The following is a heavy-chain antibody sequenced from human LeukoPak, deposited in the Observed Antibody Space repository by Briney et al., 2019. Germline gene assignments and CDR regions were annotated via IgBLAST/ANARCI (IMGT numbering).Heavy chain of an antibody. V-gene: IGHV4-59*12. Sequence: TTSETLSLTCTVSGGSISSYYWSWIRQPPGKGLEWIGYIYYSGSTNYKPSLKSRVTISVDTSKNQFSLKLSSVTAADTAIYYCARGYIAAAGIWPDSWGQGTLATVSS. CDR2: IYYSGST. CDR1: GGSISSYY. CDR3: ARGYIAAAGIWPDS. J-gene: IGHJ4*02. D-gene: IGHD6-13*01.